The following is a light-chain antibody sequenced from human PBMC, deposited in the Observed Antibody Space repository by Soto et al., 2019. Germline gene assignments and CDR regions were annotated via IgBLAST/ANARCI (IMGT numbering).Light chain of an antibody. CDR2: GAS. CDR1: QSVSGN. V-gene: IGKV3-15*01. CDR3: QQYYKLSYA. Sequence: EIVMTQSPATLSVSPGERATLSCRASQSVSGNLAWYQHKRGQAPRLLIYGASARATDIPARFSGRGSGTEFTLTIRSLQSEDFAVYYCQQYYKLSYAFGQGTRLEIK. J-gene: IGKJ2*01.